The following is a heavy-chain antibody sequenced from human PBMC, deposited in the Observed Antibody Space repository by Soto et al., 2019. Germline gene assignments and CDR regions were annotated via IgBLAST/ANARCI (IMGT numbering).Heavy chain of an antibody. CDR3: AGGEGGILTGSRPGDYYYGMDV. CDR2: IIPIFGTA. V-gene: IGHV1-69*13. Sequence: GASVKVSCKSSGGTFSSYATSWVRQAPGQGLEWMGGIIPIFGTANYAQKFQGRVTITADESTSTAYMELSSLRSEDTAVYYCAGGEGGILTGSRPGDYYYGMDVWGQGTTVTVSS. D-gene: IGHD3-9*01. J-gene: IGHJ6*02. CDR1: GGTFSSYA.